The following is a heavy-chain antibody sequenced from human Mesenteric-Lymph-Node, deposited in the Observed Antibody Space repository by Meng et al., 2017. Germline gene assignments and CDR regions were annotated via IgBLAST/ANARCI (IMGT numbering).Heavy chain of an antibody. CDR2: VSGYNGDT. CDR3: ARAVWAVSGTRAEY. J-gene: IGHJ4*02. D-gene: IGHD6-19*01. CDR1: GGTFSSYT. V-gene: IGHV1-18*01. Sequence: ASVKVSCKASGGTFSSYTISWVRLAPGQGLEWLGWVSGYNGDTDYAQKVQGRVTMTTDTSTSTAYMELRSLRSDDTAVYYCARAVWAVSGTRAEYWGQGTLVTVSS.